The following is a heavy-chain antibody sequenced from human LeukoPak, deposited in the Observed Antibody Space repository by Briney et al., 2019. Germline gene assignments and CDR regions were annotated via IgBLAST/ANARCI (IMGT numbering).Heavy chain of an antibody. Sequence: SQTLSLTCAISGDSVSSNTAAWNWLRQSPSRGLEWLGRTYYRSKWYYDYAVAVKSRISINPDTSKNQFSLQLSSVTPEDTAVYYCARDPVGGSTIFDYWGQGTLVTDSS. J-gene: IGHJ4*02. CDR3: ARDPVGGSTIFDY. CDR1: GDSVSSNTAA. CDR2: TYYRSKWYY. D-gene: IGHD1-26*01. V-gene: IGHV6-1*01.